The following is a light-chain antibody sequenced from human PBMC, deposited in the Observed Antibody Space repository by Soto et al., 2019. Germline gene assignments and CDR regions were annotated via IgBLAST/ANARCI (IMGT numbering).Light chain of an antibody. CDR2: DVT. J-gene: IGLJ2*01. CDR1: SSDVGFYNY. V-gene: IGLV2-14*03. CDR3: SSYTTSSPVL. Sequence: QSALTQPAPVSGSPGQSITISCTGTSSDVGFYNYVSWYQQHPGKAPKLIIYDVTNRPSGVSNRFSGSKSGNTASLTISGLQAEDEADYYCSSYTTSSPVLFGGGTKLTVL.